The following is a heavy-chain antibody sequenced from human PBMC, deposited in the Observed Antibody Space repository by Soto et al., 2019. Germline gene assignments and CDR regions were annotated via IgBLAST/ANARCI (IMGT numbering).Heavy chain of an antibody. V-gene: IGHV4-4*07. CDR3: SRSSHKESWFNP. J-gene: IGHJ5*02. D-gene: IGHD6-13*01. CDR2: SYTSGST. Sequence: QVQLQESGPGLVKPSETLALSCTVSNCSLSNSYWNWIRQPAGKGLEWIGRSYTSGSTNYNPSLRSRVTMSVDTSTNQFSLKLNSVTAADTAVYYCSRSSHKESWFNPWGQGTLVTVSS. CDR1: NCSLSNSY.